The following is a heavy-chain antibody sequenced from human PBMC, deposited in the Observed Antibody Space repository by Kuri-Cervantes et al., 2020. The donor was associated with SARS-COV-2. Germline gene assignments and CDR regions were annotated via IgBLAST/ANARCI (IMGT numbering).Heavy chain of an antibody. J-gene: IGHJ4*02. CDR2: ISGSGGST. V-gene: IGHV3-23*01. Sequence: GESLKISCAASGFTFSSYAMSWVRQAPGKGLEWVSAISGSGGSTYYTDSAKGRFTISRDNSKNTLYLQMNSLRAEDTAVYYCAKVGYYDFWSGYSSYYFDYWGQGTLVTVSS. D-gene: IGHD3-3*01. CDR3: AKVGYYDFWSGYSSYYFDY. CDR1: GFTFSSYA.